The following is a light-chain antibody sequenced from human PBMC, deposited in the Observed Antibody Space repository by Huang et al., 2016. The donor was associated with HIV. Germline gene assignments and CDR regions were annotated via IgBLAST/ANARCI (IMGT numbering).Light chain of an antibody. Sequence: EIVMTQSPATLSVSPGERATLSCGASQSVSSNLAWYQQKPGQAPRLLIYGASTRATGIPARFSGSGSGTEFTLTISSLQSEDFAVYYCQQYNNWQYTFGQGTKLEIK. CDR1: QSVSSN. CDR3: QQYNNWQYT. J-gene: IGKJ2*01. CDR2: GAS. V-gene: IGKV3-15*01.